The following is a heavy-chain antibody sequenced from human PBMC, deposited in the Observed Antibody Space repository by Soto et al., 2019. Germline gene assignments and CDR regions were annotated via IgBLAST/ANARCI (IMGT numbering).Heavy chain of an antibody. Sequence: SETLSLTCTVSGGSISGYCWAWIRQHPGKGLEWIGYIYYSGSTYYNPSLKSRVTISVDTSKNQFSLKLSSVTAADTAVYYSARVGGDYELYWGQGTLVTVSS. J-gene: IGHJ4*02. CDR2: IYYSGST. CDR3: ARVGGDYELY. D-gene: IGHD4-17*01. CDR1: GGSISGYC. V-gene: IGHV4-31*03.